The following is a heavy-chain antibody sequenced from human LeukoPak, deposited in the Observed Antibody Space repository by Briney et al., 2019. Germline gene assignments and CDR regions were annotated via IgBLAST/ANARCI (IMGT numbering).Heavy chain of an antibody. J-gene: IGHJ4*02. CDR2: ISDDGSNK. Sequence: GGSLRLSCAASGFTFSSYGLHWVRQAPGKGPEWVAFISDDGSNKYYADSVKGRFTISRDNAKNSLYLQMNSLRVEDTAVYYCVRGGRGERPNYWGQGTLVTVSS. D-gene: IGHD3-16*01. CDR3: VRGGRGERPNY. CDR1: GFTFSSYG. V-gene: IGHV3-30*03.